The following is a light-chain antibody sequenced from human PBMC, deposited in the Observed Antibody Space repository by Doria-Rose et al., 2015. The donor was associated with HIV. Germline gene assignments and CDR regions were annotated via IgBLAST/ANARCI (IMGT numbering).Light chain of an antibody. J-gene: IGKJ1*01. CDR3: QQFDSFPRT. V-gene: IGKV1-9*01. Sequence: DIQMTQSPSFLSASVGVRVTITCRASQGISRYLAWYQQKPGKAPTLLIFGASTLQSGVPSSFSGSGSGTEFTLTISSLQPEDFASYYCQQFDSFPRTFGQGTKVELK. CDR2: GAS. CDR1: QGISRY.